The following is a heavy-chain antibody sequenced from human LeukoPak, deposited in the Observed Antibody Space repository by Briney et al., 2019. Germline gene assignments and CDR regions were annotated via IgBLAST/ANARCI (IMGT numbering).Heavy chain of an antibody. J-gene: IGHJ4*02. CDR1: GYTFTGYY. V-gene: IGHV1-2*02. D-gene: IGHD4-17*01. CDR2: INPNSGGT. Sequence: EASVKVSRKASGYTFTGYYMHWVRQAPGQGLEWMGWINPNSGGTNYAQKFQGRVTMTRDTSISTAYMELSRLRSDDTAVYYCARDPRGTTVIFDYWGQGTLVTVSS. CDR3: ARDPRGTTVIFDY.